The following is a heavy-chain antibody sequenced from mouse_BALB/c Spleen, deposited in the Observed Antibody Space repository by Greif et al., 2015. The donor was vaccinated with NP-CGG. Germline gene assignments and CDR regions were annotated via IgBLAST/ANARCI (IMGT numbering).Heavy chain of an antibody. J-gene: IGHJ2*01. CDR2: INPSTGYT. V-gene: IGHV1-7*01. CDR1: GYTFTSYW. CDR3: ARRDGNYYFDY. Sequence: VQLQQSGAEPAKPGASVKMSCKASGYTFTSYWMHWVKQRPGQGLEWIGYINPSTGYTEYNQKFKDKATLTADKSSSTAYMQLSSLTSEDSAVYYCARRDGNYYFDYWGQGTTLTVSS. D-gene: IGHD2-1*01.